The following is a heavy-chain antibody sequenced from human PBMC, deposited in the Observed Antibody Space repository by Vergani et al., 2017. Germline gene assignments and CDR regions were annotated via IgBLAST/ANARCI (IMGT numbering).Heavy chain of an antibody. J-gene: IGHJ4*02. CDR3: AKYRYCSSTSCYELDY. CDR2: IYSGGSST. D-gene: IGHD2-2*01. V-gene: IGHV3-23*03. CDR1: GFTFSSYA. Sequence: EVQLLESGGGLVQPGGSLRLSCAASGFTFSSYAMSWVRQAPGKGLEWVSVIYSGGSSTYYADSVKGRFTISRDNSKNTLYLQMNSLRAEDTAVYYCAKYRYCSSTSCYELDYWGQGTLVTVSS.